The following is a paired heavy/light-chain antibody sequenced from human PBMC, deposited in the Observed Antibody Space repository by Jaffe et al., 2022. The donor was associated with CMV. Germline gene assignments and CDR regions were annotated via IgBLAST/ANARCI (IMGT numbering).Light chain of an antibody. Sequence: DVVMTQSPLSLSVPLGQPASISCRSSQSLVHSNGNTYLNWFQQRPGQSPRRLIYEVSNRDSGVPDRFSGSGSGTDFTLKISRVEAEDVGVYYCMQATHWSWTLGQGTKVEI. CDR1: QSLVHSNGNTY. CDR2: EVS. CDR3: MQATHWSWT. J-gene: IGKJ1*01. V-gene: IGKV2-30*02.
Heavy chain of an antibody. Sequence: EVQLVESGGGLVQPGGSLRLSCAASGSTFGTYWMSWVRQAPGKGLEWVANINEGGNEKYYVDSVKGRFTISRDNAKNSLYLQMNSLRVEDTAVYYCARASITAAGTAYWGQGTLVTVSS. D-gene: IGHD6-13*01. CDR3: ARASITAAGTAY. CDR2: INEGGNEK. J-gene: IGHJ4*02. CDR1: GSTFGTYW. V-gene: IGHV3-7*03.